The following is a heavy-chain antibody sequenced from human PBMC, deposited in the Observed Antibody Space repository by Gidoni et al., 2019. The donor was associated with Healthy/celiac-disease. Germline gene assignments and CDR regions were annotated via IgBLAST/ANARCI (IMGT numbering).Heavy chain of an antibody. CDR3: ARGLQGFTTIDI. CDR2: INHSGST. CDR1: GGSFSGYY. Sequence: QVQLQQWGAGLLKPSETLSLTCAVYGGSFSGYYWSWIRQPPGKGLEWIGEINHSGSTNYNPSLKSRVTISVDTSKNQFSLKLSSVTAADTAVYYCARGLQGFTTIDIWGQGTMVTVSS. J-gene: IGHJ3*02. V-gene: IGHV4-34*01. D-gene: IGHD3-3*01.